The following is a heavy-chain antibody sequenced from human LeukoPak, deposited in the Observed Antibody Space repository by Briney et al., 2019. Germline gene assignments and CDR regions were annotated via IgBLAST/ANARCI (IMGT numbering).Heavy chain of an antibody. Sequence: SETLSLTCTVSGGSISSYYWSRIRQPPGKGLEWIGYIYYSGSTNYNPSLKSRVTISVDTSKNQFSLKLSSVTAADTAVYYCARGGYSYGFDNFDFWGQGTLVTVSS. CDR1: GGSISSYY. CDR2: IYYSGST. V-gene: IGHV4-59*01. J-gene: IGHJ4*02. D-gene: IGHD5-18*01. CDR3: ARGGYSYGFDNFDF.